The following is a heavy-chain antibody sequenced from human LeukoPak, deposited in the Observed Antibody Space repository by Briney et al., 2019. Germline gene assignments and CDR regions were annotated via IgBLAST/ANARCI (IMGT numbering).Heavy chain of an antibody. Sequence: GGSLRLSWAASGFTFSSYWMGWVRQAPGRGLEWVANIKQDGSEKYYVDSVKGRFTISRDNAKNSLYLQMNSLRAEDTALYYCASGRQLGYWGQGTLVTVSS. CDR3: ASGRQLGY. J-gene: IGHJ4*02. D-gene: IGHD3-16*01. V-gene: IGHV3-7*01. CDR2: IKQDGSEK. CDR1: GFTFSSYW.